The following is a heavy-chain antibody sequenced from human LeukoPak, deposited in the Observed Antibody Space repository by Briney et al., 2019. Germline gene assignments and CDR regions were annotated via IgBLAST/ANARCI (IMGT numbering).Heavy chain of an antibody. Sequence: GASVKVSCKASGYTFTSYDISWVRQATGQGLELMGWMNPNSGNTGYAQKFQGRVTMTRNTSIITAYMELSSLRSEDTAVYYCARPSSSWYDPFDYWGQGTLVTVSS. D-gene: IGHD6-13*01. J-gene: IGHJ4*02. CDR1: GYTFTSYD. CDR2: MNPNSGNT. CDR3: ARPSSSWYDPFDY. V-gene: IGHV1-8*01.